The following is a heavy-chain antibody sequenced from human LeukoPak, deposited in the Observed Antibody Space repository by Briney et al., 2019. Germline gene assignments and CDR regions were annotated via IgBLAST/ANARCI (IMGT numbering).Heavy chain of an antibody. CDR2: IVIVVAI. CDR1: GFTFSNYD. D-gene: IGHD6-25*01. J-gene: IGHJ6*03. V-gene: IGHV3-13*01. Sequence: GGSLRLSCAASGFTFSNYDMHWVRPLTGKGREWVSGIVIVVAIYYPGTVKGGFTLPRKNAQNSLYLQMNRLRAGDTAVYYCARDRGRYYKDVWGKGTTVTISS. CDR3: ARDRGRYYKDV.